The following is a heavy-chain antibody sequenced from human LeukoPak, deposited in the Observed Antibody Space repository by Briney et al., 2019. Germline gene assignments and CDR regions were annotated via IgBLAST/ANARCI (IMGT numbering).Heavy chain of an antibody. CDR3: AGPDIVVVPAAIEYFQR. J-gene: IGHJ1*01. D-gene: IGHD2-2*02. CDR1: GGTFSSYA. CDR2: IIPIFGTA. Sequence: GSSVKVSCKASGGTFSSYAISWVRQAPGQGLEWMGGIIPIFGTANYAQKFQGRVTITADESTSTAYMELSSLRSEDTAVYYCAGPDIVVVPAAIEYFQRWGQGTLVTVSS. V-gene: IGHV1-69*01.